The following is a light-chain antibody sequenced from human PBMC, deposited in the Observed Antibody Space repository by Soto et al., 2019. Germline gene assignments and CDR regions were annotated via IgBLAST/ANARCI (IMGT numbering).Light chain of an antibody. Sequence: DIQMTQSPSTLSASVGDRVTITCRASQSISSWLAWYQQKPGKAPKLLIYDASSLESGVPSRFSGSGSGTEFTLTISRLQPDDVATYYCQQYKSYPLTFGPGTKVDIK. CDR3: QQYKSYPLT. CDR1: QSISSW. V-gene: IGKV1-5*01. CDR2: DAS. J-gene: IGKJ3*01.